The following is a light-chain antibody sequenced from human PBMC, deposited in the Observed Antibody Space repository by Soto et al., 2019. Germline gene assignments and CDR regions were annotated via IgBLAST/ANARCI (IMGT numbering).Light chain of an antibody. V-gene: IGKV2-28*01. Sequence: DIVMTQSPLSLPVTPGEPASISCRSSQSLLHSNGYNYLDWYLQKPGQSPQLLIYWGSNRASGVPDRFSGSGSGQDFTLKINRVEAEDVGVYFCMQGIQSPPTFGQGTKVEIK. CDR1: QSLLHSNGYNY. J-gene: IGKJ1*01. CDR2: WGS. CDR3: MQGIQSPPT.